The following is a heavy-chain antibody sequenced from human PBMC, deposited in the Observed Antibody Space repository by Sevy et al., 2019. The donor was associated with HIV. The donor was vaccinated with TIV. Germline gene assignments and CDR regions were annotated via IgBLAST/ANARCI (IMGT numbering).Heavy chain of an antibody. CDR1: GFTFNTFG. J-gene: IGHJ6*02. V-gene: IGHV3-30*02. CDR3: AKEGHYYYDSSGYYGMDV. Sequence: GSLRLSCAASGFTFNTFGMHWVRQAPGKGLEWVAEIWYDGSNKYYEESVKGRFTISRDNSKNTLSLQMNSLRADDTAVYYCAKEGHYYYDSSGYYGMDVWGQGTTVTVSS. D-gene: IGHD3-22*01. CDR2: IWYDGSNK.